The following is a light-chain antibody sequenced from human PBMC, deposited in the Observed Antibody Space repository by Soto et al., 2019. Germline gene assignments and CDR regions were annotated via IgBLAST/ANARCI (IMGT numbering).Light chain of an antibody. CDR1: SGNSSYA. V-gene: IGLV4-69*01. CDR3: QTWGTGIVV. Sequence: QLVLTQSPSASASLGASVKLTCNQSSGNSSYAIAWHQQQPEKGPRYLMKLNSDGSHSKGDGIPDRFSGSSSGAERYLTISSLQSEDEADYYCQTWGTGIVVFGGGTKLTVL. CDR2: LNSDGSH. J-gene: IGLJ2*01.